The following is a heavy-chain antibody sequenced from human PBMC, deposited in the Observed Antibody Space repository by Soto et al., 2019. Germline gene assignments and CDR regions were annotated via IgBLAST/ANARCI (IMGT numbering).Heavy chain of an antibody. CDR2: IYSSGSA. D-gene: IGHD6-19*01. J-gene: IGHJ6*02. V-gene: IGHV4-61*08. Sequence: SETLSLTCTASGDSVSSGGYYWSWIRQPPGKGLEWIGYIYSSGSANYNPSLKSRVTISRDTSKNQISLKVASVTAADTAGYYCARGFSSVSMDAWGQGTTVTVSS. CDR3: ARGFSSVSMDA. CDR1: GDSVSSGGYY.